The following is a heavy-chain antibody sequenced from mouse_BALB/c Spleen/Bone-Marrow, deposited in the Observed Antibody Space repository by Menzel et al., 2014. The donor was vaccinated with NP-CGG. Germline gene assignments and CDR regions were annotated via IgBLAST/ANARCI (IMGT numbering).Heavy chain of an antibody. CDR3: ATYDYDGRSDY. CDR2: IWAGGST. V-gene: IGHV2-9*02. J-gene: IGHJ2*01. Sequence: VMLVESGPGLVAPSQHLSIPCTVSGFSLTNYGVHWIRQPPGKGLEWLGIIWAGGSTNYNSALMSRLSISKDNSKGQVFFKMNSLQTDDTAIYYCATYDYDGRSDYWGQGTTLTVSS. D-gene: IGHD2-4*01. CDR1: GFSLTNYG.